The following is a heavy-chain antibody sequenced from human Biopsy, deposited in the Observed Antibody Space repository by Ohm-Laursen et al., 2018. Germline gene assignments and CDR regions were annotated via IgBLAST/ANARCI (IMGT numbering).Heavy chain of an antibody. CDR2: IWYDGSNK. D-gene: IGHD3-22*01. J-gene: IGHJ4*02. CDR3: AREGDDSSGYTPHYFDY. V-gene: IGHV3-33*01. CDR1: GFTFSSYG. Sequence: SSLRLSCSASGFTFSSYGMHWVRQAPGKGLEWVAAIWYDGSNKNYADSVKGRFTISRDNSKNTLYLQMNSLRAEDTAVYYCAREGDDSSGYTPHYFDYWGQGTLVTVSS.